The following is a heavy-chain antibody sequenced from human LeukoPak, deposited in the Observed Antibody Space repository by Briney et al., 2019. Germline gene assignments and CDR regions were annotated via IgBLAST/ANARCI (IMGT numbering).Heavy chain of an antibody. CDR2: MSSSDDGR. J-gene: IGHJ3*02. V-gene: IGHV3-23*01. CDR1: GFSFSSYA. Sequence: PGGSLRLSCATSGFSFSSYAMSWVRQAPGKGLEWVSAMSSSDDGRYYAASVRGRFTISRDTSRSTLYLQMNSLRAEDAAVYYCARDVRRTFDSWGQGTMVTVSS. CDR3: ARDVRRTFDS.